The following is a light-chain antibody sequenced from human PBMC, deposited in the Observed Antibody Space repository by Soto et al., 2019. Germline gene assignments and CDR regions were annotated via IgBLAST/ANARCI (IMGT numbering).Light chain of an antibody. Sequence: DIQMTQSPSSLSASVGDRVTVTCRASQGIFNYLAWYQQKPGKVPKVLMYAASTLQSGVPSRFSGSGSGTDFTLTISSLQPEDVATYYCQKYDSAPFTFGPGTKWISN. CDR2: AAS. CDR3: QKYDSAPFT. CDR1: QGIFNY. J-gene: IGKJ3*01. V-gene: IGKV1-27*01.